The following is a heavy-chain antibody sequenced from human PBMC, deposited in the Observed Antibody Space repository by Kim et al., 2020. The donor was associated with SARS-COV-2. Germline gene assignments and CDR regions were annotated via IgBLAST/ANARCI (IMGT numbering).Heavy chain of an antibody. Sequence: PARRSRVTKSVDTSKNQFSLKLTSVTAADTAVYYCARAPITMIVVVTAFDIWGQGTVVTVSS. V-gene: IGHV4-31*02. D-gene: IGHD3-22*01. CDR3: ARAPITMIVVVTAFDI. J-gene: IGHJ3*02.